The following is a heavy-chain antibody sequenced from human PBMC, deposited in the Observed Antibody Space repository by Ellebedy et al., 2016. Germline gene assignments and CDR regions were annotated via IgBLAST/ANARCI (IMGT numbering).Heavy chain of an antibody. CDR3: AKLGFAGSFDH. D-gene: IGHD3-10*01. CDR1: GSSFASYV. Sequence: GGSLRPSXVPPGSSFASYVMTWVRQPPGKGREWVSSIRGIVGGTDYADSARGRFSVSRDNPKNTLYLQMTGLAAGDTAVYYCAKLGFAGSFDHWGQGSLVTVS. CDR2: IRGIVGGT. V-gene: IGHV3-23*01. J-gene: IGHJ5*02.